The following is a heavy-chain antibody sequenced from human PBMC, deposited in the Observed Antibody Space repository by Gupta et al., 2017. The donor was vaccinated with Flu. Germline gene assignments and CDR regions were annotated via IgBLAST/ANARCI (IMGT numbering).Heavy chain of an antibody. CDR2: IYSGGST. CDR3: ARGSVGYSYDY. Sequence: EVQLVETGGGLIQPGGSLRLSGAASGFTVSSHNMSCVRQAPGKWLEWVSVIYSGGSTYYADSVKGRFTISRDNSKNTLYLQMNSLRAEDTAVYYCARGSVGYSYDYWGQGTLVTVSS. D-gene: IGHD5-18*01. J-gene: IGHJ4*02. CDR1: GFTVSSHN. V-gene: IGHV3-53*02.